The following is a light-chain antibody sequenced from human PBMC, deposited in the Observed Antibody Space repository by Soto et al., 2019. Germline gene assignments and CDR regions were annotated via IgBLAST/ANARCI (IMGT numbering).Light chain of an antibody. J-gene: IGKJ4*01. CDR3: QQSYSTGLA. CDR1: QSINSY. CDR2: AAS. V-gene: IGKV1-39*01. Sequence: DIQMTQSPSSLSASVGDRVTITCRASQSINSYLNWYQQKPGKAPKLLIYAASSLQSGVTSRFSGSGSGTDFTLTSSSLHPEDFATYYCQQSYSTGLAFGGGTKVEIK.